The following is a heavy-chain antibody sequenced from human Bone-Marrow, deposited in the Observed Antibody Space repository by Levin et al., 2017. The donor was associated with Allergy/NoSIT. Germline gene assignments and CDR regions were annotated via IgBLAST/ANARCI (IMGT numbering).Heavy chain of an antibody. CDR2: IYGSGST. CDR3: ARRNNIGYFDY. CDR1: GDSISDYY. V-gene: IGHV4-59*08. D-gene: IGHD2/OR15-2a*01. Sequence: PSETLSLTCTVSGDSISDYYWSWIRQPPGKGLEWIGFIYGSGSTNYNPSLKSRVTISVDTSKNQFSLKLISVTAADTAVYYCARRNNIGYFDYWGQGTLVTVSS. J-gene: IGHJ4*02.